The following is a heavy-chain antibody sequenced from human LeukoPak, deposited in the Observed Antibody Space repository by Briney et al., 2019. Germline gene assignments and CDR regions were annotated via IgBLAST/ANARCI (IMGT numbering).Heavy chain of an antibody. V-gene: IGHV1-2*02. J-gene: IGHJ4*02. CDR2: INPNSGGT. CDR3: ATGDSSGYYSGVVEIDY. Sequence: ASVKVSCKASGYTFTGYYMHWVRQAPGQGLEWMGWINPNSGGTNYAQKFQGRVTMTRDTSISTAYMELNRLRSDDTAVYYCATGDSSGYYSGVVEIDYWGQGTLVTVSS. CDR1: GYTFTGYY. D-gene: IGHD3-22*01.